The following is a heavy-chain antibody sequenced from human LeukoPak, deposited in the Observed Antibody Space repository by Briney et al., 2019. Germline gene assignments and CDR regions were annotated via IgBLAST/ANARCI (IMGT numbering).Heavy chain of an antibody. D-gene: IGHD2-15*01. J-gene: IGHJ5*02. CDR1: SGSVRSNYYS. CDR2: LDDSGNT. V-gene: IGHV4-39*02. Sequence: SETLSLTCSVSSGSVRSNYYSWAWIRQAPGKGLEWVGGLDDSGNTYYNPSLKSRLTMSVDTSKNHFSLNLKSVAAADTSVYYCVRCLGIGAAEWFDPWGQGIMVTVSS. CDR3: VRCLGIGAAEWFDP.